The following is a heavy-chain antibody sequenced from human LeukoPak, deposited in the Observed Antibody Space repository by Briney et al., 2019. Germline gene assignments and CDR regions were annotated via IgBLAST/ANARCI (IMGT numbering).Heavy chain of an antibody. CDR3: ARGWYRFAPCDY. CDR1: GGSFSGYY. Sequence: SETLSLTCVVYGGSFSGYYWSWIRQPPGKGLEWIGEINHSGSTNYNPSLKSRVTISVDTSKNQFSLKLSSVTAADTAVYYCARGWYRFAPCDYWGQGTLVTVSS. V-gene: IGHV4-34*01. D-gene: IGHD1-26*01. J-gene: IGHJ4*02. CDR2: INHSGST.